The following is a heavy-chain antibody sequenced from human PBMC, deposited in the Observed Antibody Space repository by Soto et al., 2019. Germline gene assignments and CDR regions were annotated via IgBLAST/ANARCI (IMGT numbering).Heavy chain of an antibody. CDR2: TRNKANSYTT. J-gene: IGHJ4*02. V-gene: IGHV3-72*01. Sequence: PGGSLRLSCAASGFTFSDHYMDWVRQAPGKGLEWVGRTRNKANSYTTEYAASVKGRFTISRDDSKNSLYLQMNSLKTEDTAVYYCASIHCSGGSCHFDYWGQGTLVTVSS. CDR3: ASIHCSGGSCHFDY. D-gene: IGHD2-15*01. CDR1: GFTFSDHY.